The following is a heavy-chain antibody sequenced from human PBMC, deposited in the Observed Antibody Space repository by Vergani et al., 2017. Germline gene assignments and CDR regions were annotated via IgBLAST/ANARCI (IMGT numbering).Heavy chain of an antibody. CDR2: ISNSGNTI. CDR1: GFSFSDHY. V-gene: IGHV3-11*04. J-gene: IGHJ4*02. Sequence: QVQLVESGGGLVKPGGSLRLSCAASGFSFSDHYMTWIRQAPGKGLEWVSYISNSGNTIEYADSVKGRFSISRDNAKSSLFLQMDSLRVADTAVYYCARGHPVGSYWGQGTLVTVSS. D-gene: IGHD1-26*01. CDR3: ARGHPVGSY.